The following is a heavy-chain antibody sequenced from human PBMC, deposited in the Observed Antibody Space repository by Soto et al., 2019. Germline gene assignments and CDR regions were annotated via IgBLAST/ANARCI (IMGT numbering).Heavy chain of an antibody. CDR1: GGSISSYY. CDR3: ARDYYGSGSPPLGY. D-gene: IGHD3-10*01. Sequence: SETLSLTCTVSGGSISSYYWSWIRQPPGKRLEWIGYIYYSGSTNYNPSLKSRVTISVDTSKNQFSLKLSSVTAADTAVYYCARDYYGSGSPPLGYWGQGTLVTVSS. V-gene: IGHV4-59*01. J-gene: IGHJ4*02. CDR2: IYYSGST.